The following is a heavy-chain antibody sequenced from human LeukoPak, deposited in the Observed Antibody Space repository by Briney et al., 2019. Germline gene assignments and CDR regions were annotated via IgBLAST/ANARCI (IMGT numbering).Heavy chain of an antibody. CDR1: GFTVSSNY. CDR3: ARFGTDPYYYYMDV. CDR2: IYSGGST. D-gene: IGHD3-10*01. J-gene: IGHJ6*03. V-gene: IGHV3-66*01. Sequence: GGSLRLSCAASGFTVSSNYMSWVRQAPGKGLEWVSVIYSGGSTYYADSVKGRFTISKDISKNTLYLQMNSLRAEDTAVYYCARFGTDPYYYYMDVWGKGTTVTVSS.